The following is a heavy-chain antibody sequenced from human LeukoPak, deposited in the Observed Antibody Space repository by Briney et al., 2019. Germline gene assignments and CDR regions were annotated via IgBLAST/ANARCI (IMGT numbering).Heavy chain of an antibody. CDR3: ARDDYYDNSLDY. CDR1: GFTFSSYA. J-gene: IGHJ4*02. V-gene: IGHV3-30-3*01. Sequence: GRSLRLSCAASGFTFSSYAMHWVRQAPGKGLEWVAVISYDGSNKYYADSVKGRFTISRDNAKNSLYLQMNSLRAEDTAVYYCARDDYYDNSLDYWGQGTLVTVSS. D-gene: IGHD3-22*01. CDR2: ISYDGSNK.